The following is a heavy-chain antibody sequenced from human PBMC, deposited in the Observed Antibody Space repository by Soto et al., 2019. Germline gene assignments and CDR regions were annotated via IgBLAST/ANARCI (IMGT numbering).Heavy chain of an antibody. J-gene: IGHJ5*02. CDR1: GASIRSTDYY. V-gene: IGHV4-30-4*01. CDR2: VYYTGST. Sequence: SETLSLTCTVSGASIRSTDYYWSWIRQAPGKGLEWIGYVYYTGSTYYNPSLMRRLTISVDTSKNKFSLKLTSVTAAVTAVYYCVRTARQGAVAPHWFDRWGQGTQVTVSS. CDR3: VRTARQGAVAPHWFDR. D-gene: IGHD2-21*02.